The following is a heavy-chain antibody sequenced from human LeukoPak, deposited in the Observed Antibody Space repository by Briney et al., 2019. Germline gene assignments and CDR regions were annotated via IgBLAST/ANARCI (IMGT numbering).Heavy chain of an antibody. D-gene: IGHD2-21*02. J-gene: IGHJ4*01. V-gene: IGHV3-74*01. CDR2: IFTDGGTT. CDR1: EFNFFTYG. Sequence: GGPLRLSCVASEFNFFTYGMQWVRQAPGKGLVWVSRIFTDGGTTSYADSVKGRFTISRDNAKNTLYLQMNSLRAEDTAVYYCARELPREVTLDYWGQGTLVTVSP. CDR3: ARELPREVTLDY.